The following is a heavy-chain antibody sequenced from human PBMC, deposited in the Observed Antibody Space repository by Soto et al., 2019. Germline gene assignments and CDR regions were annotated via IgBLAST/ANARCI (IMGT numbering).Heavy chain of an antibody. V-gene: IGHV5-51*01. CDR3: ARRPQGTMIVVVNAFDI. D-gene: IGHD3-22*01. J-gene: IGHJ3*02. CDR1: GYSFTSYW. CDR2: IYPGGSDT. Sequence: GESLKISCKGSGYSFTSYWIGWVRQMPGKGLEWMGIIYPGGSDTRYSPSFQGQVTISADKSISTAYLQWSSLKASDTAMYYCARRPQGTMIVVVNAFDIWGQGTMVTVSS.